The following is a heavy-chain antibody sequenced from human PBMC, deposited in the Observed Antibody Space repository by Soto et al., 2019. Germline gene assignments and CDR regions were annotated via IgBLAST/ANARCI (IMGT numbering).Heavy chain of an antibody. Sequence: SETLSLTCTVSGGSISSSSYYWGWIRQPPGKVLEWTGSTYYSGSTYYNPSLKSRVTISVDTSKNQFSLKLSSATAADTAVYYCARDHHSYYDTSGYYPYFDFWGQGTLVTVSS. D-gene: IGHD3-22*01. CDR1: GGSISSSSYY. V-gene: IGHV4-39*02. CDR3: ARDHHSYYDTSGYYPYFDF. J-gene: IGHJ4*02. CDR2: TYYSGST.